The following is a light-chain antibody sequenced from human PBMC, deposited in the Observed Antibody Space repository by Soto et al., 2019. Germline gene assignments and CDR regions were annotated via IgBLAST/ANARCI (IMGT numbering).Light chain of an antibody. V-gene: IGLV1-51*01. CDR3: GTWDSSLRAWV. CDR2: DNS. CDR1: SSNIGTAY. J-gene: IGLJ3*02. Sequence: QSVLTQPPSLSAAPGQKVTISCSGSSSNIGTAYVSWFQHFPGTAPKLLIYDNSDRPPGIPGRFSGSKSGTSAALDITGLQTGDEADYFCGTWDSSLRAWVFGGGTKLTVL.